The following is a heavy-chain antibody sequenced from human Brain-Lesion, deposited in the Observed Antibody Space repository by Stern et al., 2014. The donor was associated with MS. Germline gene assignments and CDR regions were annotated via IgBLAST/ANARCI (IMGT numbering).Heavy chain of an antibody. CDR3: ARFPASRPHVFDS. CDR1: GGSISSSNW. V-gene: IGHV4-4*02. Sequence: VQLVESGPGLVKPSGTLSLTCAVSGGSISSSNWWSWVRQSPGKGLEWIGESDHSGSTIYNPSLKSPVTVSVEKSKNRFSLNLRSVTAADTAVYFCARFPASRPHVFDSWGQGTLVTVSS. D-gene: IGHD6-13*01. J-gene: IGHJ4*02. CDR2: SDHSGST.